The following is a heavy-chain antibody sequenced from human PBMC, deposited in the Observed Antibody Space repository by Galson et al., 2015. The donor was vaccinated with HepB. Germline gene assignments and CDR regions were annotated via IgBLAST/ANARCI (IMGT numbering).Heavy chain of an antibody. Sequence: SLRLSCAASGFTFSSYAMSWVRQAPGKGLEWVSIISGSGGTTYYADSVKGRFTISRDNSKNTLYLQMNSLRAEDTAVYYCARRTGYSSSWTDYWGQGTLVTVSS. CDR3: ARRTGYSSSWTDY. CDR2: ISGSGGTT. J-gene: IGHJ4*02. CDR1: GFTFSSYA. D-gene: IGHD6-13*01. V-gene: IGHV3-23*01.